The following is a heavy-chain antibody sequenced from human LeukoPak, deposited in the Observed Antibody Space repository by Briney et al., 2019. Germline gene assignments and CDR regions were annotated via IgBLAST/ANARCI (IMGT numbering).Heavy chain of an antibody. V-gene: IGHV4-4*02. CDR2: IYHSGNT. J-gene: IGHJ4*02. CDR3: AGYSIPYTFGY. CDR1: GGSISRGNW. D-gene: IGHD3-16*01. Sequence: SGTLSLTCAVSGGSISRGNWWSWVRQPPGQGLEWIGEIYHSGNTNYNPSLESRVTISVDTSKNQFSLKLNSVTAADTAVYHCAGYSIPYTFGYWGQGTLVTVSS.